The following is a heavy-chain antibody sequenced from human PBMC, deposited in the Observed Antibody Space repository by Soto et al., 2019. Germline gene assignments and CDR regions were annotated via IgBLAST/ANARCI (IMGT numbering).Heavy chain of an antibody. V-gene: IGHV3-21*01. CDR1: GFTFSSYS. CDR2: ISSSSSYI. J-gene: IGHJ6*02. D-gene: IGHD2-2*01. CDR3: ARDLLDCSSTSCYAPGGMDV. Sequence: GGSLRLSCAASGFTFSSYSMNWVRQAPGKWLEWVSSISSSSSYIYYADSVKGRFTISRDNAKNSLYLQMNSLRAEDTAVYYCARDLLDCSSTSCYAPGGMDVWGQGTTVTVSS.